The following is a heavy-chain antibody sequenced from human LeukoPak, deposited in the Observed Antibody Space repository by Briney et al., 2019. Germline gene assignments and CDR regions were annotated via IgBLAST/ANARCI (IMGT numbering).Heavy chain of an antibody. CDR1: GFTFSNYA. CDR2: ISAGGDKI. V-gene: IGHV3-23*01. Sequence: PGGSLRLSCVASGFTFSNYAMSWVRQAPGKGLQWVSAISAGGDKIHYAGSVKGRFTISRDNSRNTLCVQMSSLKADDTAVYYCVKNVGGNEGAYWGQGTLATVSS. J-gene: IGHJ4*02. CDR3: VKNVGGNEGAY. D-gene: IGHD5-12*01.